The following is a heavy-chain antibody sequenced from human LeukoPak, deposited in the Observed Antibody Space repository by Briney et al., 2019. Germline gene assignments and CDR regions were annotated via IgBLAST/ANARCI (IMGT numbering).Heavy chain of an antibody. CDR3: AREMNSFGYFDL. CDR1: GFTFSSYA. CDR2: ISYDGSNK. D-gene: IGHD5-18*01. V-gene: IGHV3-30-3*01. Sequence: PGGSLRLSCAASGFTFSSYAMHWVRQAPGKGLEWVAVISYDGSNKYYADSVKGRFTISRDNSKNTLYLQMNSLRAEDTAVYYCAREMNSFGYFDLWGRGTLVTVSS. J-gene: IGHJ2*01.